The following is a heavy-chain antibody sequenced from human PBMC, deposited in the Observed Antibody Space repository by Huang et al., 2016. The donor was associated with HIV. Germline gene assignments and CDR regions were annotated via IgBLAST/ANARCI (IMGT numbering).Heavy chain of an antibody. V-gene: IGHV1-3*01. CDR1: GYTFTSYA. Sequence: QVQLVQSGAEVKKPGASVKVSCKASGYTFTSYAMHWVRQAPGQRLEWMGWSNAGNGNTKYSQKFQGRVTITRDTSASTAYMELSSLRSEDTAVYYCARAAGAFYYYYYYMDVWGKGTTVTVSS. D-gene: IGHD6-13*01. CDR3: ARAAGAFYYYYYYMDV. CDR2: SNAGNGNT. J-gene: IGHJ6*03.